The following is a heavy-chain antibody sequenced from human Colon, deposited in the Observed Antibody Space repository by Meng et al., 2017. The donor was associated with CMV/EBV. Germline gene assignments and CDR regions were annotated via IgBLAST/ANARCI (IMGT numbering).Heavy chain of an antibody. V-gene: IGHV3-23*04. J-gene: IGHJ4*02. CDR2: ISGSGGKP. CDR3: AKDGYNNSPKRPDY. Sequence: EVQLVESGGDLVQPGGCRRLSGAASGFTFSSYAMSWVRQAPAKGLEWVSGISGSGGKPYYADAVKGRFTISRDNSKNTLYLQMNSLRAEDTAVYYCAKDGYNNSPKRPDYWGQGTLVTVSS. CDR1: GFTFSSYA. D-gene: IGHD5-12*01.